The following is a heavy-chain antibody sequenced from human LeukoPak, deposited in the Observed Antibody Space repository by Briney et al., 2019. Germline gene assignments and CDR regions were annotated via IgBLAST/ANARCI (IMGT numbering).Heavy chain of an antibody. D-gene: IGHD3-22*01. V-gene: IGHV4-59*08. CDR3: ARLSYDTSGYWPDYFDH. CDR2: IYYSGST. Sequence: PSETLPLTCTVSGGSISSYYWSWIRQPPGKGLEWIGYIYYSGSTKYSPSLKSRVTISVDTSKNHFSLNLRSVTAADTAVYYCARLSYDTSGYWPDYFDHWGQGTLVTVSS. CDR1: GGSISSYY. J-gene: IGHJ4*02.